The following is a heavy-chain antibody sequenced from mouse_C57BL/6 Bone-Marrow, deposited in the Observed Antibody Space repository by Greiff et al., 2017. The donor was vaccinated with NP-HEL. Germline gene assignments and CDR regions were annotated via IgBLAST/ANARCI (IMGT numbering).Heavy chain of an antibody. CDR1: GYTFTSYW. J-gene: IGHJ1*03. CDR2: INPRSGYT. V-gene: IGHV1-7*01. CDR3: ARPSPRGSFHWYFDV. D-gene: IGHD1-1*01. Sequence: QVHVKQSGAELAKPGASVKLSCKASGYTFTSYWMHWVKQRPGQGLEWIGYINPRSGYTKYNQKFKDKATLTADHSSSTAYMQLSILTYEDTAVYYCARPSPRGSFHWYFDVWGTGTTVTVSS.